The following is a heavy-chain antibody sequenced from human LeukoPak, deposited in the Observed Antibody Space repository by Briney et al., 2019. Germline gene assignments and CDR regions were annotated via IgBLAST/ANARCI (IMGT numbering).Heavy chain of an antibody. CDR1: GFTFSSYW. V-gene: IGHV3-7*01. CDR3: ARDTTTSGIVGATKDSAFDI. J-gene: IGHJ3*02. Sequence: PGGSLRLSCAASGFTFSSYWMSWVRQAPGKGLEWVANIKQGGSEKYYVDSVKGRFTISRDNAKNSLYLQMNSLRAEDTAVYYCARDTTTSGIVGATKDSAFDIWGQGTMVTVSS. D-gene: IGHD1-26*01. CDR2: IKQGGSEK.